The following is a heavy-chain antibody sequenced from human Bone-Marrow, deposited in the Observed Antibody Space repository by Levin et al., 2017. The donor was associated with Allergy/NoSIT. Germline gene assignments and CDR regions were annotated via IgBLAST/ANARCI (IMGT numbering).Heavy chain of an antibody. J-gene: IGHJ6*02. CDR3: STEGGHCSGGSCYLLPFYYGMDV. CDR1: GFNFTNAW. D-gene: IGHD2-15*01. V-gene: IGHV3-15*01. Sequence: GESLKISCAASGFNFTNAWMSWVRQAPGKGLEWVGRIKSRNDGGTTDYAAPVKGRFIISKDVSKNTLYLQMNSLKTQDTAVYYCSTEGGHCSGGSCYLLPFYYGMDVWGQVTTVTVSS. CDR2: IKSRNDGGTT.